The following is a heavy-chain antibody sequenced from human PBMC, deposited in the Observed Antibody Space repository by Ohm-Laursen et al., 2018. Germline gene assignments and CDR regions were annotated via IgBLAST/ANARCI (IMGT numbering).Heavy chain of an antibody. D-gene: IGHD1-26*01. Sequence: SLRLSCSASGFNFGAHNMDWVRQAPGKGLEWVSLLWYDGSNKLYAESVKGRFTISRDNSKNTLYLQMNSLRAEDTAVYYCAREEQYWGQGALVTVSS. CDR1: GFNFGAHN. CDR3: AREEQY. J-gene: IGHJ4*02. V-gene: IGHV3-33*01. CDR2: LWYDGSNK.